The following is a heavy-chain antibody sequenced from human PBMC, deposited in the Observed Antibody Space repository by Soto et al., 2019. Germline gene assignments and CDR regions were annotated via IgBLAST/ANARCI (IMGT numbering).Heavy chain of an antibody. CDR3: ASVRGGYYYAMDV. CDR1: GGSISSSNW. D-gene: IGHD3-10*02. V-gene: IGHV4-4*02. CDR2: IYHSGST. Sequence: QVQLQESGPGLVKPSGTLSLTCAVSGGSISSSNWWSWVRQPPGKGLEWIGEIYHSGSTNYNPSLKSRVTRSVDKSKHQSSLKLSSVTAADTAVYYCASVRGGYYYAMDVWGQGTTVTVSS. J-gene: IGHJ6*02.